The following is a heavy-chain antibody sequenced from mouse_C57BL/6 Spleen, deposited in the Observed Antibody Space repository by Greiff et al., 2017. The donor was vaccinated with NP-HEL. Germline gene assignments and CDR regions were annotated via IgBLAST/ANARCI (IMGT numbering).Heavy chain of an antibody. CDR1: GYTFTSYW. J-gene: IGHJ1*03. Sequence: QVQLQQPGAELVKPGASVKLSCKASGYTFTSYWMHWVKQRPGRGLEWIGRIDPNSGGTKYNEKFKSKATLTVDKPSSTAYMQRSSLTSEDSAVYYCAREGSSYAYWYFDVWGTGTTVTVSS. CDR2: IDPNSGGT. V-gene: IGHV1-72*01. CDR3: AREGSSYAYWYFDV. D-gene: IGHD1-1*01.